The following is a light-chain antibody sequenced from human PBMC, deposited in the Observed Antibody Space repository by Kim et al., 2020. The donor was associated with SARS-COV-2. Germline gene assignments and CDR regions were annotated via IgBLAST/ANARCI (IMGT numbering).Light chain of an antibody. CDR2: DKN. CDR3: HSRDSSNNHL. V-gene: IGLV3-19*01. J-gene: IGLJ3*02. CDR1: SLRSYE. Sequence: VVVGQTVRITYQEDSLRSYEASWYQQKAEQAPVVVIDDKNNPPSRIPGRVAGCSSKNAAFLTTAGAEEEDEADYCCHSRDSSNNHLFGGGTELTVL.